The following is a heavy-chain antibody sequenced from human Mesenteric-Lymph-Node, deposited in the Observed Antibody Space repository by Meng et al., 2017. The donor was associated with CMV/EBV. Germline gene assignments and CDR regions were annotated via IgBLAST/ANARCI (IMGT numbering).Heavy chain of an antibody. CDR2: IYYSGST. CDR1: GYSISSGYY. J-gene: IGHJ4*02. Sequence: ESLKISCTVSGYSISSGYYWGWIRQPPGKGLEWIGYIYYSGSTNYNPSLKSRVTISVDTSKNQFSLKLSSVTAADTAVYYCASGGAYCGGDCYSADYWGQGTLVTVSS. CDR3: ASGGAYCGGDCYSADY. D-gene: IGHD2-21*01. V-gene: IGHV4-38-2*02.